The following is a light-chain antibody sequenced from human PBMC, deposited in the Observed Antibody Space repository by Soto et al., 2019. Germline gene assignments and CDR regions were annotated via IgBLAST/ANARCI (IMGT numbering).Light chain of an antibody. Sequence: QSALTQPASVSGSPGQSITISCTGTSSDVGGYNYVSWYQQHPGKAPKLMIYDVSNRPSGVSNRFSGSKSGNTASLSISGLQAEDEADYYGTSFTSVSTPYVFGPGTKLTAL. J-gene: IGLJ1*01. CDR3: TSFTSVSTPYV. CDR1: SSDVGGYNY. V-gene: IGLV2-14*01. CDR2: DVS.